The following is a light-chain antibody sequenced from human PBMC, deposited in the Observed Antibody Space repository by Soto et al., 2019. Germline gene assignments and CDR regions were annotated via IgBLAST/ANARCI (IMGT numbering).Light chain of an antibody. CDR1: QSVSSSD. Sequence: EIVLTQSPGALSLSPGERATLSCGASQSVSSSDLAWYPQKPGHATRLLIYVASTRATGIPDRFSGSGYGRDFTMTLSRLEPEDFAVYYCQQYGSSPRTFGQGTKVDI. CDR3: QQYGSSPRT. V-gene: IGKV3-20*01. CDR2: VAS. J-gene: IGKJ1*01.